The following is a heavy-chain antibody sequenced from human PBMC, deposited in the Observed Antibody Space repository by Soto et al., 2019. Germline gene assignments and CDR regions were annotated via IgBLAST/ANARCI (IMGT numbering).Heavy chain of an antibody. CDR3: AREGEGYCSSTSCPGPDSYYYYMDV. CDR1: GYTFTSYD. V-gene: IGHV1-8*01. Sequence: SVKVSCKASGYTFTSYDINWVRQATGQGLEWMGWMNPNSGNTGYAQKFQGRVTMTRNTSISTAYMELSSLRSEDTAVYYCAREGEGYCSSTSCPGPDSYYYYMDVWGKGTTVTVSS. J-gene: IGHJ6*03. D-gene: IGHD2-2*01. CDR2: MNPNSGNT.